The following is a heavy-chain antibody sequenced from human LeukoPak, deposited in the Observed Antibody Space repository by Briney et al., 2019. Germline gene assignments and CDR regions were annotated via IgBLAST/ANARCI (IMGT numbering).Heavy chain of an antibody. CDR3: ARDGKSYDKSLGPFDP. J-gene: IGHJ5*02. D-gene: IGHD5-12*01. CDR1: GFTLNRHG. V-gene: IGHV3-23*01. Sequence: GGSLRLSCAASGFTLNRHGMSWVRQAPGKGLEWVSGIDVSGRMTYYADSVKGRFTISRDNSKNMVYLQMNSLRAGDMAVYYCARDGKSYDKSLGPFDPWGQGTLVTVSS. CDR2: IDVSGRMT.